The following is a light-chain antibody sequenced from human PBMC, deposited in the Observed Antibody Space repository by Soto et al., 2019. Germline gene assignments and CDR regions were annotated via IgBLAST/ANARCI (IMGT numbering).Light chain of an antibody. V-gene: IGKV3-15*01. Sequence: DIVMTQSPATLSVAPGERVTFSCRASKGVSRTLSWYQHKPGQAPRLLIYGASTGATGIPARFSGSGSGTEFTLTISSLQSEDCAISYCQQYHTLPIIFGGGTKVEI. CDR1: KGVSRT. J-gene: IGKJ4*01. CDR2: GAS. CDR3: QQYHTLPII.